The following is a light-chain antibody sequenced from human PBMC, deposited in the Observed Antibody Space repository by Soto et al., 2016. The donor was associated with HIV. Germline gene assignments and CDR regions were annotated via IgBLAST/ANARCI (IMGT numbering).Light chain of an antibody. V-gene: IGKV2-30*02. Sequence: EVVMTQSPRSLPVALGQPASISCRSSESLIHSDGNTYLSWFQQKPGHSPRRLIYKVSNRDSGVPDRFSGSGSDTDFILNTSRVEAEDVAFYFCMQGTHWPPWTFGQGTRVEFK. J-gene: IGKJ1*01. CDR2: KVS. CDR1: ESLIHSDGNTY. CDR3: MQGTHWPPWT.